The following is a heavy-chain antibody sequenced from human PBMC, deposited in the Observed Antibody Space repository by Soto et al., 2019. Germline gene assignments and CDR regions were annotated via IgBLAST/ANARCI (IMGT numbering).Heavy chain of an antibody. J-gene: IGHJ6*02. CDR2: INPSGGST. D-gene: IGHD3-3*01. CDR3: ARDFTQDYDFWSGYYNYYYGMDV. CDR1: GYTFTSYY. V-gene: IGHV1-46*01. Sequence: ASVKVSCKASGYTFTSYYMHWVRQAPGQGLEWMGIINPSGGSTSYAQKFQGRVTMTRDTSTSTVYMELSSLRSEDTAVYYCARDFTQDYDFWSGYYNYYYGMDVWGQGTTVTVSS.